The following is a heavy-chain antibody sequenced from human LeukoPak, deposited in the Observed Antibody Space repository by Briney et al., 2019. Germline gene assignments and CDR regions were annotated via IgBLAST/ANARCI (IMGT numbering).Heavy chain of an antibody. CDR3: ARVGGYCSGGSCY. CDR1: GGSFSGYY. J-gene: IGHJ4*02. CDR2: INRSGST. V-gene: IGHV4-34*01. D-gene: IGHD2-15*01. Sequence: SETLSLTCAVYGGSFSGYYWSWIRQPPGKGLEWIGEINRSGSTNYNPSLKSRVTISVDTSKNQFSLKLSSVTAADTAVYYCARVGGYCSGGSCYWGQGTLVTVSS.